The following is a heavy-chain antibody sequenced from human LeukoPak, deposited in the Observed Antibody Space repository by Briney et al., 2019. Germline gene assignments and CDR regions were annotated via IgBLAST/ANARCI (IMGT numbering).Heavy chain of an antibody. Sequence: SETLSLTCAVYGGSFSGYYWSWIRQPPGKGLEWIGEINHSGSTNYNPSLKSRVTISVDTSKNQFSLKLSSVTAADTAVYHCARGFASWFDPWGQGTLVTVSS. J-gene: IGHJ5*02. V-gene: IGHV4-34*01. CDR3: ARGFASWFDP. CDR1: GGSFSGYY. CDR2: INHSGST.